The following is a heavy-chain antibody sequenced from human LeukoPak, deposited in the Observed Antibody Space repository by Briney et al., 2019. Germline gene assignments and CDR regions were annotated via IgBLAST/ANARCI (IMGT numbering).Heavy chain of an antibody. V-gene: IGHV1-69*13. CDR3: ATEGGGNFDY. D-gene: IGHD2-15*01. J-gene: IGHJ4*02. CDR2: IIPIFATA. CDR1: GGTFNNYA. Sequence: SVKVSCKASGGTFNNYAINWVRQAPGQGLEWMGGIIPIFATAKYAQKFQGRVTITADESTSTAYMELSSLRSEDTAVYYCATEGGGNFDYWGQGTLVTVSS.